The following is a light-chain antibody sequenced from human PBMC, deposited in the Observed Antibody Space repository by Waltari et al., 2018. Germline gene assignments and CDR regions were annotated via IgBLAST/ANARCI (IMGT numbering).Light chain of an antibody. CDR1: SSNIGSNY. Sequence: QSVLTQPPSASGTPGQRVTISCSGSSSNIGSNYVYWYQQLPGTAPKLLIYRNNQRPAGVPDLFSVSRSGTSASLAITGLRSEDEADYYCDAWDDSLSLWVFGGGTKLTVL. CDR3: DAWDDSLSLWV. V-gene: IGLV1-47*01. J-gene: IGLJ3*02. CDR2: RNN.